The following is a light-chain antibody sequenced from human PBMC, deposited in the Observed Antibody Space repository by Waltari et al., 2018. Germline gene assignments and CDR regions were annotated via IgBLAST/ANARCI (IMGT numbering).Light chain of an antibody. V-gene: IGLV2-23*02. J-gene: IGLJ1*01. CDR3: CSYAVGSTFV. Sequence: QSALTQAASVSGSPGQSITIFCSGTRSDLGAYNYVYWYQQHPGKAPKLMISDVTKRPSGVSDRFSGSKSGNTASLTISGLQAEDEADYYCCSYAVGSTFVFGTGTKVTVV. CDR1: RSDLGAYNY. CDR2: DVT.